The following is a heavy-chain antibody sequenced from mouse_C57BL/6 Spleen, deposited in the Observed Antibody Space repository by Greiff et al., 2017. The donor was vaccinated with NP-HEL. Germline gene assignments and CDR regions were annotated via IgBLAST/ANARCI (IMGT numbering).Heavy chain of an antibody. CDR2: ISNLALSI. Sequence: EVMLVESGGGLVQPGGSLKLSCAASGFTFSDYGMAWVRQAPRKGPEWVAFISNLALSIYLADTVTGRFTIARENAKNTLYLEMSSLRSEDTAMYYCARQSYCGSSYDWYFDVWGTGTTVTVSS. CDR1: GFTFSDYG. CDR3: ARQSYCGSSYDWYFDV. V-gene: IGHV5-15*01. J-gene: IGHJ1*03. D-gene: IGHD1-1*01.